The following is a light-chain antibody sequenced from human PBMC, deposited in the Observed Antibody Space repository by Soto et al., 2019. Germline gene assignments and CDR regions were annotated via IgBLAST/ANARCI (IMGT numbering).Light chain of an antibody. J-gene: IGKJ1*01. V-gene: IGKV3-20*01. CDR3: PQYGRCPPRT. CDR2: GAS. CDR1: QSVSNDF. Sequence: EVVLTQSPGILSFSPGERATLSCRASQSVSNDFLAWYQQKPGQAPRLLIYGASTRATDVPDRFSGSGSGADFSLSISRLEPEDFAVYYCPQYGRCPPRTLGHGTKVDMK.